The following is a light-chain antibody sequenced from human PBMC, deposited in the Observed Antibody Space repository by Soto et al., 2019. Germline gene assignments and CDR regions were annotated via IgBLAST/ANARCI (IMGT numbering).Light chain of an antibody. V-gene: IGKV3-20*01. CDR1: QSVTSTY. J-gene: IGKJ1*01. CDR3: QDSSTSPWP. Sequence: TQSPGTLSLSPGERATFSCRAVQSVTSTYMAWYQQKPGQAPRLLIYATSFRATGIPDRFRGSGSGTDFTLTISSLEPEDSAVYYCQDSSTSPWPFGQGTKVEIK. CDR2: ATS.